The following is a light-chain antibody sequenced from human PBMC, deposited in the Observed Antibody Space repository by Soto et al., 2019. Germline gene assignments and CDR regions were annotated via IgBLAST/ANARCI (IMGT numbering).Light chain of an antibody. CDR1: QGISSY. V-gene: IGKV1-8*01. Sequence: AIRMTQSPSSFSASTGDRVTITCRASQGISSYLAWYQQKPGKAPKLLIYAASTLQSGVPSRFSGSGSGTDFTLTISCLQSEDFATYYCQQYYSYTPTFGPGTKVDIX. CDR3: QQYYSYTPT. J-gene: IGKJ3*01. CDR2: AAS.